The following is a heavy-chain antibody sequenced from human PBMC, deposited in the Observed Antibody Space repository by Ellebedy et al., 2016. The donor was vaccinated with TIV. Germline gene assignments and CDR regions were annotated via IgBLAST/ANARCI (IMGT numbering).Heavy chain of an antibody. J-gene: IGHJ4*02. D-gene: IGHD3-3*01. CDR1: GFKFRNYA. V-gene: IGHV3-30-3*01. CDR3: ATDANYDVLSGYYGFDY. CDR2: ISYDGTNK. Sequence: GESLKISCVASGFKFRNYAMDWVRQAPGKGLEWVAVISYDGTNKYYADSVKGRFTISRDNSKNTLYLQINNLTAEDTAVYYCATDANYDVLSGYYGFDYWGQGTLVSVSS.